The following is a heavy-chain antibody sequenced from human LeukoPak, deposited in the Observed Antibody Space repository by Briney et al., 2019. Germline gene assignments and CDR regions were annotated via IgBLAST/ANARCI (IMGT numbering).Heavy chain of an antibody. Sequence: GGSLRLSCAASGFTFSTYAMSWVRQAPGKGLEWVSAISGSGGSTFYADSVKGRFTISRDNSKNTLYLQMNGLRAEDTAVYYCAKDGGRLPYYGMDVWGQGTTVTVSS. V-gene: IGHV3-23*01. J-gene: IGHJ6*02. D-gene: IGHD6-19*01. CDR3: AKDGGRLPYYGMDV. CDR1: GFTFSTYA. CDR2: ISGSGGST.